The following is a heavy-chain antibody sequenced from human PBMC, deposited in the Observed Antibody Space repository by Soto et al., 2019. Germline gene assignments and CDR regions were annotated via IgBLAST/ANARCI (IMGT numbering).Heavy chain of an antibody. CDR3: ARRFIQGNGGNHDSFDR. D-gene: IGHD2-15*01. CDR1: GGTFSNYA. V-gene: IGHV1-69*01. J-gene: IGHJ3*02. Sequence: QVQLVQSGAEVKKPGSSVKVSCKASGGTFSNYAVSWVRQAPGQGLEWMGEVIPIFGTTPYAQKFQGRVTITADESTNTAYMELSSLRSEDTAVYYCARRFIQGNGGNHDSFDRWGQGTMVTVSS. CDR2: VIPIFGTT.